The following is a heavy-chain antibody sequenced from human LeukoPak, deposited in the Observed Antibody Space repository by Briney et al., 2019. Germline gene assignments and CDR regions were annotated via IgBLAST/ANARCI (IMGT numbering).Heavy chain of an antibody. CDR2: ISTFNGHT. D-gene: IGHD5-18*01. V-gene: IGHV1-18*01. CDR3: ARVDTVNYYYYMDV. J-gene: IGHJ6*03. Sequence: ASVKVSCKASGYTFTTYGISWVRQAPGHGLEWMGWISTFNGHTNYAQSRQDRVTMTTDTSTSTVYVELSSLISDDTAVYYCARVDTVNYYYYMDVWGKGTPVTVSS. CDR1: GYTFTTYG.